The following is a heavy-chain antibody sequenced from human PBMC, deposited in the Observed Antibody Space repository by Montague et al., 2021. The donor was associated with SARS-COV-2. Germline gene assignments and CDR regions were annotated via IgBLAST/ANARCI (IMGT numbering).Heavy chain of an antibody. D-gene: IGHD1-14*01. CDR3: AHKLYGINRRWFDP. CDR1: GFSLTTRGVG. Sequence: ALVKPTQTLTLTCTFSGFSLTTRGVGVGWIRQPPGKALEWLALSYWDDAKHYSPSLKSRLTITKDTSKNQVVLTMTNMDPVDTATYYCAHKLYGINRRWFDPWGQGTLVTVSS. V-gene: IGHV2-5*02. CDR2: SYWDDAK. J-gene: IGHJ5*02.